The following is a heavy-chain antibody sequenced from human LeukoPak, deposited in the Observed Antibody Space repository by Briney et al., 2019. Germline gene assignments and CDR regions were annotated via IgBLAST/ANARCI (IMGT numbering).Heavy chain of an antibody. CDR1: GFTFSSYA. Sequence: PGGSLRLSCAASGFTFSSYAMSWVRQAPGKGLEWVSAISGSGGSTYYADSVKGRFTISRDNSKNTLYLQMNSLRAEDTAVYYCAKSDYGGNSIKEYYFDYWGQGTLVTVSS. CDR2: ISGSGGST. D-gene: IGHD4-23*01. V-gene: IGHV3-23*01. CDR3: AKSDYGGNSIKEYYFDY. J-gene: IGHJ4*02.